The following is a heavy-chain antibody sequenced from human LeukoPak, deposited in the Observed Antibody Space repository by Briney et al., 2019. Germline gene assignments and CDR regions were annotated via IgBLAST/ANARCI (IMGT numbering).Heavy chain of an antibody. CDR1: GGSLSGFH. CDR2: INDRRDA. V-gene: IGHV4-34*01. J-gene: IGHJ4*02. CDR3: ARSEVNSSGYWVILY. D-gene: IGHD3-22*01. Sequence: PSETLSLTCDVDGGSLSGFHWSWIRQSARKRLEWIGEINDRRDANYNPSLETRVDISVDMSKNQFSLKMNSVTAADTAVYYCARSEVNSSGYWVILYWGQGTLVTVSS.